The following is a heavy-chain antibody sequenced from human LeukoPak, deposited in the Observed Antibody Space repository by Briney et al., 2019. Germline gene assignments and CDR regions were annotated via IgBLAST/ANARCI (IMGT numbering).Heavy chain of an antibody. J-gene: IGHJ4*02. CDR2: IYYSGST. D-gene: IGHD3-22*01. CDR1: GGSISSYY. CDR3: ARDRTYYYGSSGYGFDY. V-gene: IGHV4-59*01. Sequence: SETLSLTCTVSGGSISSYYWSWIRQPPGKGLEWIGYIYYSGSTNYNPSLKSRVTISVDTSKNQFSLKLSSVTAADTAVYYCARDRTYYYGSSGYGFDYWGQGTLVTVSS.